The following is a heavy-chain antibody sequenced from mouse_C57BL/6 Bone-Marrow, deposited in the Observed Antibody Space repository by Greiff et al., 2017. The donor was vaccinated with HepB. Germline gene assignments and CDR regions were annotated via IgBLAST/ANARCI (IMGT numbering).Heavy chain of an antibody. Sequence: VQLQQSGAELARPGASVKLSCKASGYTFTSHGISWVKQRTGQGLEWIGEIYPRSGNTYYNEKFKGKATLTADKSSSTAYMELRSLTSEDSAVYFCARRGNSNYRFAYWGQGTLVTVSA. CDR2: IYPRSGNT. CDR1: GYTFTSHG. CDR3: ARRGNSNYRFAY. J-gene: IGHJ3*01. V-gene: IGHV1-81*01. D-gene: IGHD2-5*01.